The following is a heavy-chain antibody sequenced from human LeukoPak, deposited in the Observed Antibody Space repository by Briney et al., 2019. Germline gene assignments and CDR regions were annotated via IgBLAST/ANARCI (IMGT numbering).Heavy chain of an antibody. V-gene: IGHV4-34*01. CDR2: INQSGST. CDR1: GGSFSGYY. D-gene: IGHD3-3*01. Sequence: SETLSLTCAVYGGSFSGYYWSWIRQPPGKGLEWIGEINQSGSTNYNPSLKSRVTTSVDTSKNQFSLKLSSVTAADTAVYYCARGLTIFGVVIMSFDYWGQGTLVTVSS. J-gene: IGHJ4*02. CDR3: ARGLTIFGVVIMSFDY.